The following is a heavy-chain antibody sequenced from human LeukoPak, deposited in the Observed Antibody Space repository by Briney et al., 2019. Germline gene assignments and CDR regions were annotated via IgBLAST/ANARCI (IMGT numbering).Heavy chain of an antibody. D-gene: IGHD3-3*01. CDR2: ISSSSSTI. CDR1: GFTFSSYS. J-gene: IGHJ4*02. Sequence: PGGSLRLSCAASGFTFSSYSMNWVRQAPGKGLEWVSYISSSSSTIYYAHSVRGRFTISRDNAKNSPYLQMNSLRAEDTAVYYCARDLDFWAAYYFDYWGQGTLVTVSS. V-gene: IGHV3-48*01. CDR3: ARDLDFWAAYYFDY.